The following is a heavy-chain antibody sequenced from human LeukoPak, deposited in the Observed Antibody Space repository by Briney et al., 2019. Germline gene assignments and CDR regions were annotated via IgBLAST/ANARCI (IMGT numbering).Heavy chain of an antibody. J-gene: IGHJ5*02. CDR1: GYTSTGYY. D-gene: IGHD5-12*01. CDR2: INPNSGGT. Sequence: ASVKVSCKASGYTSTGYYMHWVRQAPGQGLEWMGWINPNSGGTNYAQKFQGRVTMTRDTSISTAYMELSRLRSDDTAVYYCARGTLVHIVAGDWFDPWGQGTLVTVSS. CDR3: ARGTLVHIVAGDWFDP. V-gene: IGHV1-2*02.